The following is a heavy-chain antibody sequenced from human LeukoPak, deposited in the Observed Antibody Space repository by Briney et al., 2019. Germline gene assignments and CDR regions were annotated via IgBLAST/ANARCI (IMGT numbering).Heavy chain of an antibody. J-gene: IGHJ4*02. D-gene: IGHD2-15*01. Sequence: GASVKVSCKASVDTFTSYYMHWVRQAPGQGREWRGVINPGSGSANCAQRCQGRVTMTRDTSTTKVYMEMSSLLSEDTAVYYCAREGDCSGGRCYSMRYYFDYWGQGTLVPVSS. CDR1: VDTFTSYY. CDR3: AREGDCSGGRCYSMRYYFDY. CDR2: INPGSGSA. V-gene: IGHV1-46*01.